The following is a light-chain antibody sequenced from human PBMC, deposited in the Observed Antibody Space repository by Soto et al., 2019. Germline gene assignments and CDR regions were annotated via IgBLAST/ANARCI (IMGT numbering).Light chain of an antibody. CDR2: DVS. Sequence: QSALTQPASVSGSPGQSVTISCAGTSSDVGGYNFVSWYQQHPGKAPQLMIYDVSSRPSGVSNRFSGSKSGNTASLTISGLQAEDEADYYCSSYTSSYTYVFGTGTKPTVL. V-gene: IGLV2-14*03. J-gene: IGLJ1*01. CDR3: SSYTSSYTYV. CDR1: SSDVGGYNF.